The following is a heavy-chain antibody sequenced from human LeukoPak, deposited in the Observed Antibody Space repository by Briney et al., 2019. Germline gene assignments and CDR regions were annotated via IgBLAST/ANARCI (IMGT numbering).Heavy chain of an antibody. Sequence: GGSLRLSCAASGFTVSSNYMSWVRQAPGKGLEWVSVIYSGGSTYYADSVKGRFTISRDNSKNTLYLQMNSLRAEDTAAYYCARFARGSAFDIWGQGTMVTVSS. J-gene: IGHJ3*02. D-gene: IGHD3-16*01. V-gene: IGHV3-66*01. CDR1: GFTVSSNY. CDR3: ARFARGSAFDI. CDR2: IYSGGST.